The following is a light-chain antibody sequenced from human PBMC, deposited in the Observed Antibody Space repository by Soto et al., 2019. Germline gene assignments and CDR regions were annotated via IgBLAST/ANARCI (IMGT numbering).Light chain of an antibody. CDR1: SSNVGTYDR. V-gene: IGLV2-23*01. J-gene: IGLJ2*01. Sequence: QSVLTQPASVSASPGQSITISCTGTSSNVGTYDRVSWYQHHPDKAPKLIIYEGTKRPSGISSRFSGSKSGNTASLTISGLQAEDDADYYCCSFAVGAALVFGGGTKLTVL. CDR2: EGT. CDR3: CSFAVGAALV.